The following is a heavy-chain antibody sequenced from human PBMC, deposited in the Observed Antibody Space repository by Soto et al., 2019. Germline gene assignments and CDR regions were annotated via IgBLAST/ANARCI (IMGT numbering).Heavy chain of an antibody. V-gene: IGHV1-69*06. Sequence: GAGVKVSCKASGGTFSSYAISWVRQAPGQGLEWMGGIIPIFGTANYAQRFQGRVTITADKSTSTAYMELSSLRSEDTAVYYCARLSSGPSDYWGQGTLVTVSS. D-gene: IGHD6-19*01. CDR2: IIPIFGTA. CDR1: GGTFSSYA. CDR3: ARLSSGPSDY. J-gene: IGHJ4*02.